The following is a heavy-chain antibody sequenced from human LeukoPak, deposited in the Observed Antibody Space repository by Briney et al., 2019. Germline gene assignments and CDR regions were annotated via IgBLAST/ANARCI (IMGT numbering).Heavy chain of an antibody. J-gene: IGHJ5*02. D-gene: IGHD3-3*01. CDR3: ARNTITIFGVVIVPNWFDP. CDR2: IYYSGST. CDR1: GGSISSSSYY. V-gene: IGHV4-39*01. Sequence: PSETLPLTCTVSGGSISSSSYYWGWIRQPPGKGLEWIGSIYYSGSTYYNPSLKSRVTISVDTSKNQFSLKLSSVTAADTAVYYCARNTITIFGVVIVPNWFDPWGQGTLVTVSS.